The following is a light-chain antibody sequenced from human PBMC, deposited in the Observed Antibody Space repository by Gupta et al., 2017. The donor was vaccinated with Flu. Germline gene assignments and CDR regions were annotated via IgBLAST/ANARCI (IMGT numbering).Light chain of an antibody. CDR2: KNN. CDR3: AVWDNSLSSYL. Sequence: RVTISCSGSSSNVGRDNVDWYQQVPGTTPNLLIYKNNQRPSGVPDRFSGSKSGTSASLSTSGLRAEDEADYYCAVWDNSLSSYLFGAATKVTVL. V-gene: IGLV1-47*01. J-gene: IGLJ1*01. CDR1: SSNVGRDN.